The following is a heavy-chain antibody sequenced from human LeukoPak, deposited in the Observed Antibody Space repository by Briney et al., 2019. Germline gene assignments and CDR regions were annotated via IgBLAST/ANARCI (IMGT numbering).Heavy chain of an antibody. J-gene: IGHJ4*02. Sequence: SETLSLTCTVPGGSMSSFYWDWIRQPAGKGLQWIGRIYTSGVTNYNPSLKSRVIMSVDTSMNQFSLKLSSVTAADTAVYYCAREWTSGDGSGYPYYFDYWGPGTLVTVSS. CDR2: IYTSGVT. V-gene: IGHV4-4*07. CDR3: AREWTSGDGSGYPYYFDY. D-gene: IGHD3-22*01. CDR1: GGSMSSFY.